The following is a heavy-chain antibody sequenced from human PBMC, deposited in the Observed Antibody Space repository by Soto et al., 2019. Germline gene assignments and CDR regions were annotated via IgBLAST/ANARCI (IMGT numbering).Heavy chain of an antibody. J-gene: IGHJ4*02. CDR3: AHRVLRTVFGLVTTTAIYFDF. Sequence: QITLNESGPTVVRPTETLTLTCRFSGFSLTTSGVGVGWIRQSPGHAPEWLALSYWDDDKRYSASLKSRLTITKDTYKNQVVLTVSDLDPTDTATYYCAHRVLRTVFGLVTTTAIYFDFWGQGTPVAVSS. CDR1: GFSLTTSGVG. CDR2: SYWDDDK. V-gene: IGHV2-5*02. D-gene: IGHD3-3*01.